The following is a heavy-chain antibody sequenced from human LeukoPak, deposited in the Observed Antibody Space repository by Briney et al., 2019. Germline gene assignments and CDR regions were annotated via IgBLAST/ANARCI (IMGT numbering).Heavy chain of an antibody. Sequence: GGSLRLSCAASGFTFSSYWMSWVRQAPGKGLEWVANIKQDGSEKYYVDSVKGRFTISRDNAKNSLFLQMNSLRVEDTAVYYCARDGRGDYCSGGSCLMFDPWGQGTLVTVSS. D-gene: IGHD2-15*01. CDR2: IKQDGSEK. CDR3: ARDGRGDYCSGGSCLMFDP. CDR1: GFTFSSYW. J-gene: IGHJ5*02. V-gene: IGHV3-7*01.